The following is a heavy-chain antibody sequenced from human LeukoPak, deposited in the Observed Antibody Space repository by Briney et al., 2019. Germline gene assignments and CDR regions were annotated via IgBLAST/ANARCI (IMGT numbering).Heavy chain of an antibody. J-gene: IGHJ6*02. CDR1: GFTFSTYG. V-gene: IGHV3-30*03. Sequence: GGSLRLSCAPSGFTFSTYGMYWVRQAPGKGLEWVAVISSEGSNKYYADSVKGRFTISRDNSKDTLYLQMNNLRAEDTAVYYCARDPIAEAGNNYYRMDVWGQGTTVTVSS. CDR2: ISSEGSNK. D-gene: IGHD6-19*01. CDR3: ARDPIAEAGNNYYRMDV.